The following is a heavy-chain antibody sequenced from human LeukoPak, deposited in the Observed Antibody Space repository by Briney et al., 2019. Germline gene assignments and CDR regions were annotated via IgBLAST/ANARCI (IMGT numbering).Heavy chain of an antibody. CDR3: ARHGIQLWSPFDY. Sequence: VESLKISCKGSGYSFTSCWIGWVRQMPGKGLEWMGIIYPGDSDTRYSPSFQGQVTISADKSLSTAYLQWSSLKASDTAMYYCARHGIQLWSPFDYWGQGTLVTVSS. CDR2: IYPGDSDT. CDR1: GYSFTSCW. V-gene: IGHV5-51*01. D-gene: IGHD5-18*01. J-gene: IGHJ4*02.